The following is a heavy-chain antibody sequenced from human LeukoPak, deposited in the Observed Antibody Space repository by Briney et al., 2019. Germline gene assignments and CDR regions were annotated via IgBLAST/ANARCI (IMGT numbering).Heavy chain of an antibody. J-gene: IGHJ4*02. Sequence: PAGSLRLSCAASGFTFGGYTMSWVRQAPGKGLQWVSTITSGGDYMYYADPVKGRFTISRDDSKNSLYLHMNSLRAEDTAVYYCARVSIFGVVIANDYWGQGTVVTVSS. D-gene: IGHD3-16*02. CDR2: ITSGGDYM. CDR3: ARVSIFGVVIANDY. V-gene: IGHV3-21*01. CDR1: GFTFGGYT.